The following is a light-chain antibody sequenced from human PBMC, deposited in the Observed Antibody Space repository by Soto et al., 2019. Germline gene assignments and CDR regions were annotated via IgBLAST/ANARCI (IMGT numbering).Light chain of an antibody. Sequence: QLVLTQSPSASASLGASVKLTCTLSSGHTSYAIAWHQQQPEKGPRYLMKVDSDGSHRRGDGIPDRFSGSRSGAERYLTISSLQSEDEADYYCQTWGTDITGVFGGGTKLTVL. J-gene: IGLJ2*01. V-gene: IGLV4-69*01. CDR3: QTWGTDITGV. CDR2: VDSDGSH. CDR1: SGHTSYA.